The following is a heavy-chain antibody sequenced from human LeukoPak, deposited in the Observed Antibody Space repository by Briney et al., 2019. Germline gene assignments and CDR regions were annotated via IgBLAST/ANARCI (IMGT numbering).Heavy chain of an antibody. CDR3: AKGGYSSTYFDY. J-gene: IGHJ4*02. D-gene: IGHD5-12*01. CDR1: GFTFSSYS. CDR2: ISSSSSYI. V-gene: IGHV3-21*01. Sequence: PGGSLRLSCAASGFTFSSYSMNWVRQAPGKGLEWVSSISSSSSYIYYADSVKGRFTISRDNAKSSLYLQMNSLRAEDTAVYYCAKGGYSSTYFDYWGQGTLVTVYS.